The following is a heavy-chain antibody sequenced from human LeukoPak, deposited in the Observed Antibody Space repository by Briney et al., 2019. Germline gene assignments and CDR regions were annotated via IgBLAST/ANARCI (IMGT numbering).Heavy chain of an antibody. V-gene: IGHV3-64*01. CDR1: GFTFSGYA. J-gene: IGHJ5*02. CDR2: ISSNGGST. Sequence: GGSLRLSCAASGFTFSGYAMHWVRQAPGKGLEYVSAISSNGGSTYYANSVKGRFTISRDNSKNTLYLQMGSLRAEDMAVYYCARVNSAGSGYYSAWGQGTLVTVSS. D-gene: IGHD3-22*01. CDR3: ARVNSAGSGYYSA.